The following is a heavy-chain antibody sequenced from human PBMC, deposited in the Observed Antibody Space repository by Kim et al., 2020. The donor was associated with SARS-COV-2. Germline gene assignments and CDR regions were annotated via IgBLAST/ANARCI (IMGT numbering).Heavy chain of an antibody. J-gene: IGHJ6*02. Sequence: GESLKISCKGSGYSFTSYWIAWVRQMPGKGLELMGIIYPRDSETRYSPSFQGQVTISADRSINTAYLQWSSLQASDTAMYYCARPGNGWTRELSGMDVWGQGTTVTVSS. D-gene: IGHD6-19*01. CDR3: ARPGNGWTRELSGMDV. V-gene: IGHV5-51*01. CDR2: IYPRDSET. CDR1: GYSFTSYW.